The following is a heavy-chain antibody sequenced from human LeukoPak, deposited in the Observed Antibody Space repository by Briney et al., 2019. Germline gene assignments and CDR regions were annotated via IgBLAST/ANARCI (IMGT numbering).Heavy chain of an antibody. CDR3: AKDSQLLWFGELSNYYYYGMDV. D-gene: IGHD3-10*01. CDR1: GFTFSSYG. V-gene: IGHV3-23*01. Sequence: PGGSLRLSCAASGFTFSSYGMSWVRQAPGKGLEWVSAISGSGGSTYYADSVKGRFTISRDNSKNTLYLQMNSLRAEDTAVYYCAKDSQLLWFGELSNYYYYGMDVWGQGTTVTVSS. J-gene: IGHJ6*02. CDR2: ISGSGGST.